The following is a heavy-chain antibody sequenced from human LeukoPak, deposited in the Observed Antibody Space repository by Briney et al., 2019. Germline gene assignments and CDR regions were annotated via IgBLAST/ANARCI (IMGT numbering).Heavy chain of an antibody. CDR3: AREDPRIIGYCSGGSCNWFDP. Sequence: GGSLRLSCAASGFTFSSYEMNWVRQAPGKGLEWVSYISSSGNTIYYADSVKGRFTISRDNAKNSLYLQMNSLRAEDTAVYYCAREDPRIIGYCSGGSCNWFDPWGQGTLVTASS. CDR2: ISSSGNTI. CDR1: GFTFSSYE. D-gene: IGHD2-15*01. J-gene: IGHJ5*02. V-gene: IGHV3-48*03.